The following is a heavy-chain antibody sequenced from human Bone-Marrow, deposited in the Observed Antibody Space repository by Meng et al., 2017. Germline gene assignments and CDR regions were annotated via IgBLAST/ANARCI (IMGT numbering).Heavy chain of an antibody. CDR3: ASGRTTRAHDFDY. CDR2: INHSEST. V-gene: IGHV4-34*04. J-gene: IGHJ4*02. CDR1: GGYYNDYY. Sequence: FNPSETVARSCVVYGGYYNDYYCICFRQPPGKWVEWIGEINHSESTNGNPAHESRATRSVDTSQYNPSLKLSSVTATDSAVYSCASGRTTRAHDFDYWGQGTLVTVSS. D-gene: IGHD4-11*01.